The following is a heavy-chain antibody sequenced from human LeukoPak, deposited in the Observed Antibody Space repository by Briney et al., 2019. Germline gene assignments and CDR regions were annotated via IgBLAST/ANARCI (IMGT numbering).Heavy chain of an antibody. Sequence: PGGSLRLSCAASGFTFSSYGMHWVRQAPGKGLEWVSSISSSSSYIYYADSVKGRFTISRDNAKNSLYLQMNSLRAEDTAVYYCARIVPAAIKWFDPWGQGTLVTVSS. CDR1: GFTFSSYG. V-gene: IGHV3-21*01. CDR2: ISSSSSYI. J-gene: IGHJ5*02. D-gene: IGHD2-2*01. CDR3: ARIVPAAIKWFDP.